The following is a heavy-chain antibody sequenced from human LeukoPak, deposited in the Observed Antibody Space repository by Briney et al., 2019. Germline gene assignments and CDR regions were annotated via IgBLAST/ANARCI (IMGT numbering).Heavy chain of an antibody. CDR1: GYTFTSYY. Sequence: ASVKVSCKASGYTFTSYYMHWVRQAPGQGLEWMGIINPSGGSTNYAQKFQGRVTMTRDTSTSTVYMELSSLRSEDTAVYYCARDLLSSGWSGGNDYWGQGTLVTVSS. CDR3: ARDLLSSGWSGGNDY. CDR2: INPSGGST. J-gene: IGHJ4*02. V-gene: IGHV1-46*01. D-gene: IGHD6-19*01.